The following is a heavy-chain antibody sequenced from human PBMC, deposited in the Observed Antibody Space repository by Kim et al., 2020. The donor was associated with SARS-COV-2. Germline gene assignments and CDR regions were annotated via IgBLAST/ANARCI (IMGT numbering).Heavy chain of an antibody. D-gene: IGHD2-15*01. V-gene: IGHV3-23*01. J-gene: IGHJ4*02. CDR1: GFTFSSYA. CDR2: ISGSGGST. CDR3: AKGAIVVVAATPSLPDY. Sequence: GGSLRLSCAASGFTFSSYAMSWVRQAPGKGLEWVSAISGSGGSTYYADSVKGRFTISRDNSKNTLYLQMNSLRAEDTAVYYCAKGAIVVVAATPSLPDYWGQGTLVTVSS.